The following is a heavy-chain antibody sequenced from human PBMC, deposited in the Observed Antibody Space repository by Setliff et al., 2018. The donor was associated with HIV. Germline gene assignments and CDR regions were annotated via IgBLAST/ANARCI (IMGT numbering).Heavy chain of an antibody. J-gene: IGHJ4*02. CDR2: IYSNGNT. V-gene: IGHV4-61*02. D-gene: IGHD3-16*01. CDR3: ARVSTDYVWGSFLSSGPYYFDF. CDR1: GGSISSRSYY. Sequence: PSETLSLTCTVSGGSISSRSYYWSWLRQPAGKGLEWIGRIYSNGNTDYNPSLKSRVTISADTSKSQFSLKLTSVTAADTAAYFCARVSTDYVWGSFLSSGPYYFDFWGQGALVTVSS.